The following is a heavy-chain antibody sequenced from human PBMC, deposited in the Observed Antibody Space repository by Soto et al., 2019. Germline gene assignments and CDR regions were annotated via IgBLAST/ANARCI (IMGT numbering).Heavy chain of an antibody. D-gene: IGHD3-22*01. CDR3: ARYVNYYDSSGLQDY. CDR1: GYTFTSYC. J-gene: IGHJ4*02. Sequence: ASVKVSCKASGYTFTSYCISWVRQAPGQGLEWMGWISAYNGNTNYAQKLQGRVTMTTDTSTSTAYMELRSLRSDDTAVYYCARYVNYYDSSGLQDYWGQGTLVTVSS. V-gene: IGHV1-18*01. CDR2: ISAYNGNT.